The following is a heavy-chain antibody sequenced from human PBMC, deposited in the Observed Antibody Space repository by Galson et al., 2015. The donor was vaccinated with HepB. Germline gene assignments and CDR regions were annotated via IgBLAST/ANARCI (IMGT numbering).Heavy chain of an antibody. V-gene: IGHV1-69*05. J-gene: IGHJ5*02. D-gene: IGHD6-13*01. Sequence: SVKVSCKASGGTFSSYAISWVRQAPGQGLEWMGGIIPIFGTANYAQKLQGRVTMTTDTSTSTAYMELRSLRSDDTAVYYCARVAQQLAWFDPWGQGTLVTVSS. CDR2: IIPIFGTA. CDR1: GGTFSSYA. CDR3: ARVAQQLAWFDP.